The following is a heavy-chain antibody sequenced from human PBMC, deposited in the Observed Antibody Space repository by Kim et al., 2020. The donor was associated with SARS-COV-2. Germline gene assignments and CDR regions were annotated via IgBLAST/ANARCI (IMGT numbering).Heavy chain of an antibody. V-gene: IGHV7-4-1*01. J-gene: IGHJ2*01. Sequence: ASVKVSCKASGYTFTRYAMHWVRQAPGQGLEWMGWINTNTGNPKYAQGFTRRFVFSLDTSVSTAYMQLYSLKAEDTAVYYCARDSHWGRYFDFWGRGPLV. CDR3: ARDSHWGRYFDF. CDR1: GYTFTRYA. CDR2: INTNTGNP. D-gene: IGHD3-16*01.